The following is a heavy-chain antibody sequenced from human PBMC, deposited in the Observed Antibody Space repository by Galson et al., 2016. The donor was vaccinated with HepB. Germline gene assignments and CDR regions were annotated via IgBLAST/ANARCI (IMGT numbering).Heavy chain of an antibody. CDR2: ISGSGYSI. V-gene: IGHV3-11*01. D-gene: IGHD3-10*01. CDR3: ARVMLGIRGFDY. J-gene: IGHJ4*02. Sequence: SLRLSCAASGFLFGDYYLTWIRQAPGKGLEWHSCISGSGYSIFYADSVKGRSPISRDNAKKSFYLQLNSLRAEDTAVYDCARVMLGIRGFDYWGQGTLVAVSS. CDR1: GFLFGDYY.